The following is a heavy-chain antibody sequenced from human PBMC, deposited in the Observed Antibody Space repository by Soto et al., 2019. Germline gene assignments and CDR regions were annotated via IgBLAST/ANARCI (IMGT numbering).Heavy chain of an antibody. Sequence: ASVKVSCKASGYTFTGYYMHWVRQAPGQGLEWMGWINPNSGGTNYAQKFQGWVTMTRDTSISTAYMELSRLRSDDTAVYYCARDKTGTNNWFDPWGQGTLVTVSS. CDR3: ARDKTGTNNWFDP. J-gene: IGHJ5*02. CDR2: INPNSGGT. CDR1: GYTFTGYY. V-gene: IGHV1-2*04. D-gene: IGHD1-7*01.